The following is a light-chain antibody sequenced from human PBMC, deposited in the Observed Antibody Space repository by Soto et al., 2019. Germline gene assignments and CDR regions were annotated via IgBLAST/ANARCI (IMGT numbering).Light chain of an antibody. CDR2: DDS. J-gene: IGLJ2*01. CDR1: NIESKS. V-gene: IGLV3-21*02. CDR3: QVWDSSVEHVV. Sequence: SYELTQPPSVSVAPGQTATITCGGNNIESKSVHWYQQRPGQAPVLVVYDDSDRPSGIPERISGSNSDNTATLIISRVEAGAEAAYYCQVWDSSVEHVVFGGGTKLTVL.